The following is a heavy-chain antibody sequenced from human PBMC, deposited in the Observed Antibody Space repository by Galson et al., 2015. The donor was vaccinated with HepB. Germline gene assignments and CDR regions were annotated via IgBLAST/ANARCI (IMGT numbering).Heavy chain of an antibody. CDR2: IYSDGST. CDR1: GFTVSGNY. V-gene: IGHV3-53*01. J-gene: IGHJ6*02. Sequence: SLRLSCAASGFTVSGNYMSWVRQAPGKGLEWVSIIYSDGSTHYADSVKGRFTISRDNSKNTLYLQVNSLKAEDTAVYYCARVLFIDCSDGSCASHSYYYGMDVWGQGTTVTVSS. CDR3: ARVLFIDCSDGSCASHSYYYGMDV. D-gene: IGHD2-15*01.